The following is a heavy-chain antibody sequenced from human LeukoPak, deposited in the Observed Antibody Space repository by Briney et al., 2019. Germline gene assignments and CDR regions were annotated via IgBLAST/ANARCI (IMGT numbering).Heavy chain of an antibody. J-gene: IGHJ4*02. CDR2: ISSSSTI. CDR1: GFTFSSYS. CDR3: AKGPSDYGSDY. V-gene: IGHV3-48*01. D-gene: IGHD4-17*01. Sequence: PGGSLRLSCAASGFTFSSYSMNWVRQAPGKGLEWVSHISSSSTIYYADSVKGRFTISRDNSKNTLYLQMNSLRAEDTAVYYCAKGPSDYGSDYWGQGTLVTVSS.